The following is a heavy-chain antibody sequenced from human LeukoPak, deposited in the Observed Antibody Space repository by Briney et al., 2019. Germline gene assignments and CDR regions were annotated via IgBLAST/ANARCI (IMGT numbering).Heavy chain of an antibody. V-gene: IGHV3-7*01. CDR1: GFTFSSYW. Sequence: GGSLRLSCVDSGFTFSSYWMSWIRQAPGKGLEWVANIKQDGSDTRYVGAVKGRFTISRDNARKSLFLQMSSLRVEDTAVYYCAVLNFYGSDDTFHYWGQGTLVTVSS. J-gene: IGHJ4*02. CDR3: AVLNFYGSDDTFHY. CDR2: IKQDGSDT. D-gene: IGHD3-10*01.